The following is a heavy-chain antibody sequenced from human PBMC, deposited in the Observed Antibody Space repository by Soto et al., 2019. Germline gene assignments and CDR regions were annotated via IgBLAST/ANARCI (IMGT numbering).Heavy chain of an antibody. CDR1: GGSISSYY. D-gene: IGHD2-15*01. CDR2: MYHSGST. Sequence: SETLSLTCTVSGGSISSYYWSWIRQPPGKGLEWIGYMYHSGSTYYNPSLKSRVTISIDRSKNQFSLKLSSVTAADTAVYYCAREFMVVTSLPPYYYHYGMAFWGQGSSVTVSS. CDR3: AREFMVVTSLPPYYYHYGMAF. J-gene: IGHJ6*02. V-gene: IGHV4-59*12.